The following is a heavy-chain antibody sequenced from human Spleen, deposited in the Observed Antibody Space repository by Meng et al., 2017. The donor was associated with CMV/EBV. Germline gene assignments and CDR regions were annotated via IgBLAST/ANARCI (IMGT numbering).Heavy chain of an antibody. J-gene: IGHJ4*02. Sequence: CAASGFIVNSHYMTWVRQGPGKGLEWVSSIYSGGTTYYADSVKGRFSISRDNSKNALYLQMNSLRVGDTAVYYCARLYGDYDPYFDYWGRGTLVTVSS. CDR2: IYSGGTT. CDR3: ARLYGDYDPYFDY. CDR1: GFIVNSHY. D-gene: IGHD4-17*01. V-gene: IGHV3-53*01.